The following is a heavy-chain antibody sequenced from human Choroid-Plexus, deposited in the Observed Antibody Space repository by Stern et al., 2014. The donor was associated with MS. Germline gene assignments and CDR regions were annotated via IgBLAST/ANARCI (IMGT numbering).Heavy chain of an antibody. J-gene: IGHJ5*02. CDR2: VSYDGSNK. V-gene: IGHV3-30*18. Sequence: VQLVESGGGVVHPGRPLRLSCVASGFTFGSCAMHWVRQAPGKGLEGVAGVSYDGSNKYYADSVKGRFTISRDNSQNTLYMQMSSLRPEDTAVYYCAKDRQYLTYFFDHWGQGSLVTVSS. D-gene: IGHD2/OR15-2a*01. CDR3: AKDRQYLTYFFDH. CDR1: GFTFGSCA.